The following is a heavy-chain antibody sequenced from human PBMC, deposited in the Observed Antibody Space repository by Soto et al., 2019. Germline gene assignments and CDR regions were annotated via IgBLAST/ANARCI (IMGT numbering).Heavy chain of an antibody. CDR1: GVNFSDHY. CDR2: ISSSGSTI. D-gene: IGHD2-8*01. J-gene: IGHJ4*02. Sequence: GSLRLSYAASGVNFSDHYMSWLRQAPGKGLEWVSYISSSGSTIYYADSVKGRFTISRDDAKNSLYLQMNSLRAEDTAVYYCASPYAISFHYWGQGALVTVSS. V-gene: IGHV3-11*01. CDR3: ASPYAISFHY.